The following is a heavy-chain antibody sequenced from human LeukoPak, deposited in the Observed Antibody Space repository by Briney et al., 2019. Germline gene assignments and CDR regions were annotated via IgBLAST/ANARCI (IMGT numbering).Heavy chain of an antibody. CDR3: ARTYNWNDRHFDY. D-gene: IGHD1-1*01. CDR2: INWNGGST. J-gene: IGHJ4*02. CDR1: GFRFDDYG. V-gene: IGHV3-20*04. Sequence: RSGGSLRLSCVASGFRFDDYGMSWVRQAPGKGLEWVSGINWNGGSTGYADSVKGRFTISRDNAKNSLYLQMNSLRDEDTAVYYCARTYNWNDRHFDYWGQGTLVTVSS.